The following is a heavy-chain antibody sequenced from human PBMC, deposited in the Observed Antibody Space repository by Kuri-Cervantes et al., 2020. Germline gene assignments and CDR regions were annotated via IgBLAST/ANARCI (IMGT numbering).Heavy chain of an antibody. Sequence: SETLSLTCIVSGGSIRSGSYYWAWIRQPPGKGLEWIGSIYYSGSTYYNPSLKSRVTISVDTSKNQFSLKLSSVTAADTAVYYCARLDYSESWFDYWGQGTLVTVSS. CDR3: ARLDYSESWFDY. CDR1: GGSIRSGSYY. D-gene: IGHD1-26*01. V-gene: IGHV4-39*01. J-gene: IGHJ4*02. CDR2: IYYSGST.